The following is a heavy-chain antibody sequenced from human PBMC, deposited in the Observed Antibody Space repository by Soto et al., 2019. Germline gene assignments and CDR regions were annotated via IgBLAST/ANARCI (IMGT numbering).Heavy chain of an antibody. Sequence: GGSLRLSCAASGFTFRSYSMNWVRQAPGKGLEWVSYISSSSSTIYFADSVKGRFTISRDNAKNSLYLQMNSLRVEDTAVYFCARRYYNSDAFDIWGQGTMVTVSS. CDR2: ISSSSSTI. CDR1: GFTFRSYS. V-gene: IGHV3-48*01. J-gene: IGHJ3*02. CDR3: ARRYYNSDAFDI. D-gene: IGHD1-1*01.